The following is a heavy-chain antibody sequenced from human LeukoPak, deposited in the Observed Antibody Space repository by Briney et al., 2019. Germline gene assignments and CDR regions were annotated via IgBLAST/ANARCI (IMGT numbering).Heavy chain of an antibody. V-gene: IGHV3-7*03. CDR1: GFTFSGFW. J-gene: IGHJ3*01. CDR2: INSDGSEG. Sequence: PGGSLRLSCGVSGFTFSGFWMSWSRQAPGKGLEWVASINSDGSEGYYADVVKGRFTISRDNAKNSLYLQISSLRAEDTAVYYCARSSYSSSSSVWGQGTMVTVSS. CDR3: ARSSYSSSSSV. D-gene: IGHD6-6*01.